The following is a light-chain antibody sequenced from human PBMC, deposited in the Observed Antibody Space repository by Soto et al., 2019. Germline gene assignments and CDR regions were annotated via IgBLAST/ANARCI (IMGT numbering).Light chain of an antibody. CDR2: DDS. V-gene: IGKV1-5*01. J-gene: IGKJ3*01. CDR3: QLYNSYSFT. Sequence: DIQMTQSPSTLSASVRDRVTITCRAIQTISSWLAWYQQKPGKAPKLLIYDDSSLESGVPSRFSGSGSGTEFTLTISSLQPDDFATYYCQLYNSYSFTFGPGTKVDIK. CDR1: QTISSW.